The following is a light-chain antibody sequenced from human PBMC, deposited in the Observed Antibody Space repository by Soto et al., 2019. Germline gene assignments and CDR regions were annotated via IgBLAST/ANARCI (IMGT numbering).Light chain of an antibody. CDR2: WAS. J-gene: IGKJ1*01. V-gene: IGKV4-1*01. Sequence: DIVMTQSPDSLAVSLGERATINCKSSQSVLYSSNNKNYLAWYQQKPRQPPRLLIYWASTRESGVPDRFSGSGSGTDFTLTISSRQAEDVAVYYCQQYYTTRTFGQGTKVEI. CDR3: QQYYTTRT. CDR1: QSVLYSSNNKNY.